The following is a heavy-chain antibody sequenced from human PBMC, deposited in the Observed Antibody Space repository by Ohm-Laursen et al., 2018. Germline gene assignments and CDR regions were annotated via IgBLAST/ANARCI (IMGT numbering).Heavy chain of an antibody. CDR1: GFTFSTYA. CDR3: TKGLSGGTGHGNWFDP. J-gene: IGHJ5*02. Sequence: SLRLSCAAPGFTFSTYAMSWVRQAPGKGLEWVSVINRSGAGTYYADSVKGRFTISRDNSKNTLYLQMNSLRVEDTAVYYCTKGLSGGTGHGNWFDPWGQGTLVIVSS. CDR2: INRSGAGT. V-gene: IGHV3-23*01. D-gene: IGHD3-10*01.